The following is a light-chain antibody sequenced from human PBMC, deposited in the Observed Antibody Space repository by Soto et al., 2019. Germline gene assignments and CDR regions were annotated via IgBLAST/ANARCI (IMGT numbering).Light chain of an antibody. V-gene: IGKV3-20*01. Sequence: ELVLTQSPGTLYLSPGDSAALSCKASQIGSGNYLSWYQQKSGQAPRPLIYATSTRAPGIPDRFSGSGSATDFSLSISRLEPEDSAVYYFQHFGYPLWTFVRGTKVDI. CDR3: QHFGYPLWT. CDR1: QIGSGNY. J-gene: IGKJ1*01. CDR2: ATS.